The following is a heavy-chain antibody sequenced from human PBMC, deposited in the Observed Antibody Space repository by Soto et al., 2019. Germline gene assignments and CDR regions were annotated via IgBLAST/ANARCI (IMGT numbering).Heavy chain of an antibody. CDR2: IYYSGST. CDR3: ARQKRGSYCLDY. Sequence: SETLSLTCTVSGGSISSYYWSWIRQPPGKGLEWIGYIYYSGSTYYNPSLKSRVTISVDTSKNQFSLKLSSVTAADTAVYYCARQKRGSYCLDYWGQGTLVTVSS. J-gene: IGHJ4*02. V-gene: IGHV4-59*04. D-gene: IGHD1-26*01. CDR1: GGSISSYY.